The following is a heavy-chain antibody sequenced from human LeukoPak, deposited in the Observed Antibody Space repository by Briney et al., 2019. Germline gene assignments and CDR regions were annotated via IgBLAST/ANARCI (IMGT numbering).Heavy chain of an antibody. CDR1: GFTFSSYA. D-gene: IGHD2-2*01. V-gene: IGHV3-30*01. CDR2: ISYDGSNK. CDR3: ARTIVVVPAAPLGY. Sequence: GSLRLSCAASGFTFSSYAMHWVRQAPGKGLGWVAGISYDGSNKYYADSVKGRFTISRDNSKNTLYLQMNSLRAEDTAVYYCARTIVVVPAAPLGYWGQGTLVTVSS. J-gene: IGHJ4*02.